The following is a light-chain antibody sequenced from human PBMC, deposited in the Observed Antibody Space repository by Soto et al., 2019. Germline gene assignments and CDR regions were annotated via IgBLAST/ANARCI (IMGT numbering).Light chain of an antibody. CDR3: QQSLTIPYT. CDR2: AAS. Sequence: DIQMTQSPSSLSASVRDRVTITCRASQTISTHLNRYQQKPGKPPKLLIYAASTLHSGVPSRFSGSGSGTDFTLTINSLQPEDFATYYCQQSLTIPYTFGQGTKLEIK. J-gene: IGKJ2*01. V-gene: IGKV1-39*01. CDR1: QTISTH.